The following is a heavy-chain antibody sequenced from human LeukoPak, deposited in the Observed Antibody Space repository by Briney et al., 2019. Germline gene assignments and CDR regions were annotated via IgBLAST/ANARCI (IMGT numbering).Heavy chain of an antibody. D-gene: IGHD3-22*01. V-gene: IGHV4-4*02. CDR3: ARAENYYDSSGFFDY. J-gene: IGHJ4*02. CDR2: IYHSGST. CDR1: GGSISSSNW. Sequence: PSETLSLTCAVSGGSISSSNWWCWVRQPPGKGLEWIGEIYHSGSTYYNPSLKSRVTISVDKSKNQFSLKLSYVTAADTAVYYCARAENYYDSSGFFDYWGQGTLVTVSS.